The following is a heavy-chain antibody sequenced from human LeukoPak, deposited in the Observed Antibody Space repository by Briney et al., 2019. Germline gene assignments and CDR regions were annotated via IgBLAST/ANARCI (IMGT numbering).Heavy chain of an antibody. J-gene: IGHJ4*02. V-gene: IGHV3-15*01. Sequence: GGSLRLSCAASGFSFSNAWMTWVRQAPGKGLEWVGRIISRADGGATDYAAAVKGRFTISRDDSTDTVYLHMDTLKTEDTAVYYCTTGLTIIVVDQLIPFDFWGQGTLVTVSS. CDR1: GFSFSNAW. CDR3: TTGLTIIVVDQLIPFDF. D-gene: IGHD2-15*01. CDR2: IISRADGGAT.